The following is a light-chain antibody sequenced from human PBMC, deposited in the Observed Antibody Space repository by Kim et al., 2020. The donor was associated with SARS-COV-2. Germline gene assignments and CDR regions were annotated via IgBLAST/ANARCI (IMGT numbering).Light chain of an antibody. CDR3: HQFNSYPRT. CDR2: SAS. V-gene: IGKV1-9*01. J-gene: IGKJ1*01. CDR1: QGINTY. Sequence: DIQLTQSPPFLSASVGDRVSITCRASQGINTYLAWYQQRPGKAPNLLIYSASTLQSGVPSRFSGTGSGTEFTLTISSLQPEDFATYYCHQFNSYPRTFGQGTKVDIK.